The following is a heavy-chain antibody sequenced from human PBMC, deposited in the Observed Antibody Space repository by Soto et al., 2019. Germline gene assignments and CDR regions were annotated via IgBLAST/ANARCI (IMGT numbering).Heavy chain of an antibody. J-gene: IGHJ4*02. D-gene: IGHD6-19*01. CDR2: IYYSGST. Sequence: SETLSLTCTVSSDSRSSHKWSWIRQPPGKGLEWIGNIYYSGSTYYNPSLKSRVTISVDTSKNQFSLKLSSVTAADTAVYYCARSSGSGWYNFDYWGQGTLVTVSS. CDR1: SDSRSSHK. CDR3: ARSSGSGWYNFDY. V-gene: IGHV4-59*04.